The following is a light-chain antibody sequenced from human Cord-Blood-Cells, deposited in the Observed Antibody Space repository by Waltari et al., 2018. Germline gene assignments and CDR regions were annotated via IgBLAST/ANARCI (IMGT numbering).Light chain of an antibody. Sequence: AIQLTQSPSSLSASVGDRVTITCRASQGISSAVAWYQQKPGKAPKLLVYDASSLESGVPYRFSGSGSGTDFPLTIISLQPEDFATEYCQQFNSYPLTFGGGTKVEIK. CDR1: QGISSA. V-gene: IGKV1-13*02. CDR2: DAS. CDR3: QQFNSYPLT. J-gene: IGKJ4*01.